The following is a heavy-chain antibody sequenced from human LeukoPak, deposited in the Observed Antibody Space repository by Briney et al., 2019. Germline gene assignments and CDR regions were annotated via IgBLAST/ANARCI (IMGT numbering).Heavy chain of an antibody. CDR1: GYIFSDFW. CDR3: ATHTFSSSWFLYDY. V-gene: IGHV5-51*01. J-gene: IGHJ4*02. CDR2: IYPGDSDT. Sequence: GESLKISCKGSGYIFSDFWIVWVRQLPGQGLEWMGIIYPGDSDTRYSPSFQGQVTISADKSISTAYLQWSSLKASDTAMYYCATHTFSSSWFLYDYWGQGTLVTVSS. D-gene: IGHD6-13*01.